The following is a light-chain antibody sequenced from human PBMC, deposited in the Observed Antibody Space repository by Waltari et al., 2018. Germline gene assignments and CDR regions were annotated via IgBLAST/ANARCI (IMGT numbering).Light chain of an antibody. CDR2: DAS. Sequence: EIVLTQSPATLSLSPGERATLSCRASQSVSSYLAWYQQKPGQAPRLLIYDASDRATVIPARFRGSGSVTDFTLTISSLEPEDFAVYYCQQRSNWPPYTCGQGTKLEIK. CDR3: QQRSNWPPYT. J-gene: IGKJ2*01. CDR1: QSVSSY. V-gene: IGKV3-11*01.